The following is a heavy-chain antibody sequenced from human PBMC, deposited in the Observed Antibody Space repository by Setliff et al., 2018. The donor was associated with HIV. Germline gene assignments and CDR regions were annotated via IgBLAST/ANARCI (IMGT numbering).Heavy chain of an antibody. Sequence: PSETLSLTCTVSGGATSTYYWTWIRQPPGKGLEWIGYIYSSGSTHQNPSLKSRVTMSVDTSKNQFSLKLSSVTAADTAVYYCARSEDYYDSSGDAFEIWGQGTMVTVSS. CDR3: ARSEDYYDSSGDAFEI. V-gene: IGHV4-4*09. D-gene: IGHD3-22*01. J-gene: IGHJ3*02. CDR2: IYSSGST. CDR1: GGATSTYY.